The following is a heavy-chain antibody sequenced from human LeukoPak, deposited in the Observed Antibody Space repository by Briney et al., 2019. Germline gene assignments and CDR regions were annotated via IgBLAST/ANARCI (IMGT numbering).Heavy chain of an antibody. CDR2: ITGSGDST. Sequence: GGSLRLSWAAARFIFSNYAMNWVRQPRGRGLRWVAGITGSGDSTYYADSVKGRFTISRDNSTNMLYREMNSLRDEDTADNYCARERYGDYSFDYWGQGILVTVSS. CDR1: RFIFSNYA. D-gene: IGHD4-17*01. V-gene: IGHV3-23*01. J-gene: IGHJ4*02. CDR3: ARERYGDYSFDY.